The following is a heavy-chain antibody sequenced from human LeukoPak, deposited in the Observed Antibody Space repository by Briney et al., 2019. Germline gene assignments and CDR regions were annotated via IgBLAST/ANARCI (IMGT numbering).Heavy chain of an antibody. V-gene: IGHV4-61*02. J-gene: IGHJ6*03. CDR3: ASTIVVVPAAKRGYYYMDV. D-gene: IGHD2-2*01. CDR1: GGSISSGSYY. Sequence: SETLSLTCTVSGGSISSGSYYWSWIRQPAGKGLEWIGRIYTSGSTNYNPSLKSRVTISVDTSKNQFSLKLSSVTAADTAVYYCASTIVVVPAAKRGYYYMDVWGKGTTVTVSS. CDR2: IYTSGST.